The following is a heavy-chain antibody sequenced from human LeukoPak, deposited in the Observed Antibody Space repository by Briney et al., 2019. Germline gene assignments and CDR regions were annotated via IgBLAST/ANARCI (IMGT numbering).Heavy chain of an antibody. CDR2: IYYSGST. CDR1: GFTFSSYA. D-gene: IGHD4-17*01. V-gene: IGHV4-31*02. Sequence: LRLSCAASGFTFSSYAMSWIRQHPGKGLEWIGYIYYSGSTYYNPSLKSRVTISVDTSKNQFSLKLSSVTAADTAVYYCARASLYGDSPCGMDVWGQGTTVTVSS. CDR3: ARASLYGDSPCGMDV. J-gene: IGHJ6*02.